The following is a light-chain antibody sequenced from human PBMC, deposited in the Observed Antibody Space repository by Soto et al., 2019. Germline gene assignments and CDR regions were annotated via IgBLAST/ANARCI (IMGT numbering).Light chain of an antibody. V-gene: IGKV3-15*01. CDR3: QQRSNWPIT. Sequence: EIVMTQSPATLSVSPGEGVTLSCRASESVRSKVAWYQQKPGQAPRLLIYGSSTRATGIPDRFRGSGSGTEYTLTISSLQSEDFALYYCQQRSNWPITFGQGTRLEI. CDR2: GSS. J-gene: IGKJ5*01. CDR1: ESVRSK.